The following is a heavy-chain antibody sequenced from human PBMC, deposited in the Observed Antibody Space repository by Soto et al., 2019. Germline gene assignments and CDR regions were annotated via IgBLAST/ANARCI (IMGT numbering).Heavy chain of an antibody. CDR3: AREGSSDAYDI. J-gene: IGHJ3*02. V-gene: IGHV3-48*03. CDR2: ISSSGSSR. Sequence: EVQLVESGGGLVQPGGSLRLSCAASGFTFSTSQMNWVRQAPGKGLEWLSYISSSGSSRYYADSVKGRFTIARDNAKNSLYLQMNSLRVEDTAFYYCAREGSSDAYDIWGQGTKVTVSS. CDR1: GFTFSTSQ. D-gene: IGHD3-10*01.